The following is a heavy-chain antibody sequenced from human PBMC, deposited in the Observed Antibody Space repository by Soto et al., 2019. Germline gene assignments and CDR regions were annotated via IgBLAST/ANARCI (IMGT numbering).Heavy chain of an antibody. CDR2: VYYSGTT. CDR3: ARRRMVGPVAENAFEI. D-gene: IGHD6-19*01. J-gene: IGHJ3*02. Sequence: QLLLQESGPGLVKSSETLSLTCSVSGGSISSSSYYWNWIRQSPGKGLEWIGSVYYSGTTYYNPSLKRRVTISVDTSNQFSLKLSSVTAADTAYYFCARRRMVGPVAENAFEIWGQGTRVTVSS. V-gene: IGHV4-39*01. CDR1: GGSISSSSYY.